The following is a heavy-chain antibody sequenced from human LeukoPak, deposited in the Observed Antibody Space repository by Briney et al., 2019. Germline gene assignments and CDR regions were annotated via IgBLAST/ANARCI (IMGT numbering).Heavy chain of an antibody. Sequence: PGGSLRLSCAASGFTFSSYSMNWVRQAPGKGLEWVSYISSSSSTIYYADSVKGRFTISRDNAKNSLYLQMNSLRAEDTAVYYCARDLGYSSILDDYWGQGTLVTVSS. CDR1: GFTFSSYS. CDR2: ISSSSSTI. D-gene: IGHD6-13*01. V-gene: IGHV3-48*04. J-gene: IGHJ4*02. CDR3: ARDLGYSSILDDY.